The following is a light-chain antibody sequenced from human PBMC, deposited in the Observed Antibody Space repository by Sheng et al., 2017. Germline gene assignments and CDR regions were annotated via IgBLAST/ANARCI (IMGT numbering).Light chain of an antibody. CDR1: QSVSSIY. CDR3: QHYDSSPLFT. V-gene: IGKV3-20*01. Sequence: EIVLTQSPGTLSLSPGERATLSCRASQSVSSIYLAWYQQKPGQAPRLLIYGASSRATGIPDRFSGSGSGTDFTLTISRLEPEDFAVYYCQHYDSSPLFTFGPGTKVDIK. CDR2: GAS. J-gene: IGKJ3*01.